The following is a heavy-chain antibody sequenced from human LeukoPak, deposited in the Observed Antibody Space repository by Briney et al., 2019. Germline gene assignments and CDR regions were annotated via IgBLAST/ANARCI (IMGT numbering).Heavy chain of an antibody. V-gene: IGHV3-23*01. Sequence: GGSLRLSCAASGFTFNRNAISCVRQAAGTGLEWVSAIGGSGDKTFYADSVKSRFTISRDNSKNMLHLQMSSLTGEDTALYNCVRRGDASSGWGDHDYWGQGALVTVSS. J-gene: IGHJ4*02. D-gene: IGHD6-19*01. CDR1: GFTFNRNA. CDR3: VRRGDASSGWGDHDY. CDR2: IGGSGDKT.